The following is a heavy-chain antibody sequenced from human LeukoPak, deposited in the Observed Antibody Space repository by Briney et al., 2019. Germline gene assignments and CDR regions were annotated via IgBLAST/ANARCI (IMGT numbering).Heavy chain of an antibody. D-gene: IGHD3-10*02. CDR1: GFTFSSYE. CDR2: ISSSGSTI. V-gene: IGHV3-48*03. J-gene: IGHJ6*04. CDR3: AELGITMIGGV. Sequence: GGSLRLSCAASGFTFSSYEMNWVRQAPGKGLEWVSYISSSGSTIYYAGSVKGRFTISRDNAKNSLYLQMNSLRAEDAAVYYCAELGITMIGGVWGKGTTVTISS.